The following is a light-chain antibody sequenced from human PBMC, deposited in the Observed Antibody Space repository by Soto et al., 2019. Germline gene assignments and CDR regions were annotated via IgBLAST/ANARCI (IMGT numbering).Light chain of an antibody. V-gene: IGKV3-20*01. Sequence: EIVLTQSPCTMSLSPGERATLYCRASQSVINNQLAWFRHKPGQAPRLLIWGVSNRATGIPYRFSGSGSGTDFILTIIRLEPDEFVVIYCYQYGSTPPTFGQGTTVEIK. CDR2: GVS. J-gene: IGKJ1*01. CDR1: QSVINNQ. CDR3: YQYGSTPPT.